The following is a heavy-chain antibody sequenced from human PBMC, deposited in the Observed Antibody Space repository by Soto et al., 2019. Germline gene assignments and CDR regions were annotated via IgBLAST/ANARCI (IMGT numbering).Heavy chain of an antibody. V-gene: IGHV3-23*01. CDR2: ISGSGIST. D-gene: IGHD2-8*01. J-gene: IGHJ3*02. Sequence: EMQLLESGGDLVQPGGSLRLSCAASGFAFSNYAMTWVRQAPGKGLEYVSAISGSGISTYYADSMKGRFIISRDNSRNTLFLHIDSLRAEDTAVYYCAKDRDDTEMVDAFEMWGQGTMVTVSS. CDR3: AKDRDDTEMVDAFEM. CDR1: GFAFSNYA.